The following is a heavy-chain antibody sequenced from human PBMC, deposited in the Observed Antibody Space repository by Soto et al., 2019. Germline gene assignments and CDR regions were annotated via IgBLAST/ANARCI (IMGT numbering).Heavy chain of an antibody. Sequence: PSETLSLTCTVSGGSISSYYWSWIRQPPGKGLEWIGYVYYSGTTNYNPSLRSRVTMSLDTSKNQFSLRLSSVTAADTAVYYCERDFWVRNYCYGMDVWGQGTTVTVSS. D-gene: IGHD3-22*01. CDR2: VYYSGTT. CDR3: ERDFWVRNYCYGMDV. CDR1: GGSISSYY. J-gene: IGHJ6*02. V-gene: IGHV4-59*01.